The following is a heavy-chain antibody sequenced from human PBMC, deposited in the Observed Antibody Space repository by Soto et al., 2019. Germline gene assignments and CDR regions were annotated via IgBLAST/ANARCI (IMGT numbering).Heavy chain of an antibody. Sequence: QVQLVESEGGVVQPGRSLRLSCTASGFTFSNYGMHWVRQAPGKGLEWVTVISYAGNVAYYADSVKGRFTSSRDNSKNTLYLQMNTLRTEATAVYYCAKEGPITNWYFDYWGQGTLVTVSS. D-gene: IGHD1-1*01. V-gene: IGHV3-30*18. CDR1: GFTFSNYG. CDR2: ISYAGNVA. J-gene: IGHJ4*02. CDR3: AKEGPITNWYFDY.